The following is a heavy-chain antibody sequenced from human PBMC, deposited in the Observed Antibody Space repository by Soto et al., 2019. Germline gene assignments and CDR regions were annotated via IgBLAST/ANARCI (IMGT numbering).Heavy chain of an antibody. Sequence: QVQLQESGPGLVKPSETLSLTCSVSGGSINSYYWRWLRQSPGRGLDWIGYIHYTGSTNYSPSLKSRVIISIDTSKSQFSLKLNSVTAADTAIYYCARRHWYGSICYPYYFDLWGRGTLVTVSS. D-gene: IGHD2-8*02. V-gene: IGHV4-59*08. J-gene: IGHJ2*01. CDR2: IHYTGST. CDR3: ARRHWYGSICYPYYFDL. CDR1: GGSINSYY.